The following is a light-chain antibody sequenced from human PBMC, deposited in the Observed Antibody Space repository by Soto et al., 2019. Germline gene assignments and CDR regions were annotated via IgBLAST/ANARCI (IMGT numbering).Light chain of an antibody. Sequence: EIVMTQSPATLSVSPGERATLSCRASQSVTSSSIAWHQQKPGQAPRLHIYGASSRATGIPDRFSASGSGTDFTLTISRLESEDSAVYYCQHYGSSPGLTFGGGTKVDI. J-gene: IGKJ4*01. CDR2: GAS. CDR3: QHYGSSPGLT. V-gene: IGKV3-20*01. CDR1: QSVTSSS.